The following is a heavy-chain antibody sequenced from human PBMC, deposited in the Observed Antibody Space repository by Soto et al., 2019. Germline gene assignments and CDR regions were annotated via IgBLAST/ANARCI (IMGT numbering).Heavy chain of an antibody. V-gene: IGHV1-69*01. D-gene: IGHD3-3*01. CDR3: AREIFGVIISGGRDAFDI. Sequence: QVQLVQSGAEVKKPGSSVKVSCKASGGTFSTYAISWVRQAPGQGLEWMGGIIPIFGTAKYAQKFQGRVTITADESKSTADMELSSLRSEDTAVYYCAREIFGVIISGGRDAFDIWGQGTMVTVSS. CDR2: IIPIFGTA. CDR1: GGTFSTYA. J-gene: IGHJ3*02.